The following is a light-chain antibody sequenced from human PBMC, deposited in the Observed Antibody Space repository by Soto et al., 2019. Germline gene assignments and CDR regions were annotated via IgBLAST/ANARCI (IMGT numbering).Light chain of an antibody. V-gene: IGLV2-14*01. Sequence: QSALTQPASVSGSPGQSITISCTGTGSDVGSYKYVSWYQQHPGKAPNLIIFEVSNRPSGVSDRFSGSKSGNTASLTISGLQAEDEADYYCASYTSSSTSVIFGRGTKLTVL. CDR2: EVS. J-gene: IGLJ2*01. CDR3: ASYTSSSTSVI. CDR1: GSDVGSYKY.